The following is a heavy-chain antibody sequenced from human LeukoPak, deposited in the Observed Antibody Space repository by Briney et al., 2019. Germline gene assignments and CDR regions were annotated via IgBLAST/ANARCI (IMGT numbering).Heavy chain of an antibody. CDR3: ARQILFHSERWLQFFDY. D-gene: IGHD5-24*01. V-gene: IGHV4-34*01. CDR1: GGSFSGYY. Sequence: SETLSLTCAVYGGSFSGYYWSWIRQPPGKGLEWIGEINHSGSTNYNPSLKSRVTISVDTSKNQFSLKLSSVTAADTAVYYCARQILFHSERWLQFFDYWGQGILVTVSS. J-gene: IGHJ4*02. CDR2: INHSGST.